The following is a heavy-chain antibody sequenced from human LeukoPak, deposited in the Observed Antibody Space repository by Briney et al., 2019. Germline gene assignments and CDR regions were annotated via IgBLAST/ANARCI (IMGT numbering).Heavy chain of an antibody. CDR1: GGSFSGYY. V-gene: IGHV4-34*01. CDR3: ARGHNPHYDFWSGYPLYNWFDP. D-gene: IGHD3-3*01. Sequence: SETLSLTCAVYGGSFSGYYWSWIRQPPGKGLEWSGEINHSGSTNYNPSLKSRVTISVDTSKNQFSLKLSSVTAADTAVYYCARGHNPHYDFWSGYPLYNWFDPWGQGTLVTVSS. CDR2: INHSGST. J-gene: IGHJ5*02.